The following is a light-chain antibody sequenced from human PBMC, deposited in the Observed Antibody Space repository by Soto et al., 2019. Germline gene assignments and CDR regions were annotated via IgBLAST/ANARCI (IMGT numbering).Light chain of an antibody. V-gene: IGLV4-69*01. CDR1: SGHSSYA. CDR3: QTWGTAIHDVV. CDR2: LNSDGSH. J-gene: IGLJ2*01. Sequence: QPVLTQSPSPSASLGASVKLTCTLSSGHSSYAIAWHQQQPEKGPRYLMKLNSDGSHNKGDGIPDRFSGSSSGAERHLTISSLQSEDEADYYCQTWGTAIHDVVFGGGTKLTVL.